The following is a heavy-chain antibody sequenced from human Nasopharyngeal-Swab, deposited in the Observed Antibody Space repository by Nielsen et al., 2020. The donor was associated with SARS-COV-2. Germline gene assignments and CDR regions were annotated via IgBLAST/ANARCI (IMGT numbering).Heavy chain of an antibody. CDR2: INAGKGNT. Sequence: ASVKVSCKASVYTLSTYAMYWVRQAPGQRPEFMGWINAGKGNTYYSQKFQGRVRISRDTSANTVYMGLSRLRSADTAVYYCARVPAVAASRIDYWGQGTLVTVSS. D-gene: IGHD6-19*01. CDR3: ARVPAVAASRIDY. J-gene: IGHJ4*02. V-gene: IGHV1-3*01. CDR1: VYTLSTYA.